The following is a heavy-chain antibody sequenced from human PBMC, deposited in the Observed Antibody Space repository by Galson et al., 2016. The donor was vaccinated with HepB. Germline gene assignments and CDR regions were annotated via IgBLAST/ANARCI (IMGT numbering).Heavy chain of an antibody. CDR1: GFSFSNYA. J-gene: IGHJ4*02. V-gene: IGHV3-30-3*01. D-gene: IGHD3-16*01. CDR3: ASSPTGGY. CDR2: ISYDGSTK. Sequence: SLRLSCAASGFSFSNYAMHWVRQAPGKGLEWVAVISYDGSTKYYADSVKGRFTISRDDSKNTVYLEMTTLRAQDTAVYYCASSPTGGYWGQGTLVTVSS.